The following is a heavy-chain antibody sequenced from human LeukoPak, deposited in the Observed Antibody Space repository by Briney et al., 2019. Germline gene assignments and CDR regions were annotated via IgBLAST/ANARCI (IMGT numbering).Heavy chain of an antibody. D-gene: IGHD3-10*01. CDR3: ARVAVAMVRGVIPLNWFDP. CDR2: IYYSGST. Sequence: SETLSLTCTVSGGSISSGGYYWSWIRQHPGKGLEWIGYIYYSGSTYYNPSLKSRVTISVDTSKNQFSLKLSSVTAADTAVYYCARVAVAMVRGVIPLNWFDPWGQGTLVTVSS. CDR1: GGSISSGGYY. V-gene: IGHV4-31*03. J-gene: IGHJ5*02.